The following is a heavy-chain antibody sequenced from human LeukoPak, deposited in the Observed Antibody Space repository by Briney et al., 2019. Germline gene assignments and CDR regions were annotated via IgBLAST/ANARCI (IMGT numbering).Heavy chain of an antibody. J-gene: IGHJ4*02. CDR1: GGTFSSYA. V-gene: IGHV1-69*04. Sequence: ASVKVSCKASGGTFSSYAISWVRQAPGQGLEWMGRIIPILGIANYAQKFQGRVTITADKSTSTAYMELSSLRSEGTAVYYCARASTVTIDYWGQGTLVTVSS. D-gene: IGHD4-17*01. CDR2: IIPILGIA. CDR3: ARASTVTIDY.